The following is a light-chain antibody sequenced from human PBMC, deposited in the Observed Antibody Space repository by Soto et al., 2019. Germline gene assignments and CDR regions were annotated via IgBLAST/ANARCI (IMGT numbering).Light chain of an antibody. CDR2: IAS. CDR3: QQSYSTPTWT. J-gene: IGKJ1*01. CDR1: QGIRSY. V-gene: IGKV1-39*01. Sequence: IQLTQSPSSLSASVGDRVAITCRASQGIRSYLAWYQQKPGEAPKLLISIASILQSGVPSRFSGGGSGTDFTLTISSLQPEDFATYYCQQSYSTPTWTFGQGTKVDI.